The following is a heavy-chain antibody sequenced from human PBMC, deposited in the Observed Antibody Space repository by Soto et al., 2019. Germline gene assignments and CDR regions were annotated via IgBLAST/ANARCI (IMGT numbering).Heavy chain of an antibody. V-gene: IGHV1-69*02. CDR3: AGSGYCGGGGCYGEE. CDR2: IIPILGIA. Sequence: QVQLVQSGAEVKKPGSSVKVSCKASGGTFSSYTISWVRQAPGQGLEWMGRIIPILGIANYAQKFQGRVTFTAEKSTSTAYGGLSSLRSGDTAVYYWAGSGYCGGGGCYGEEWGQGTLVTVSS. J-gene: IGHJ4*02. CDR1: GGTFSSYT. D-gene: IGHD2-15*01.